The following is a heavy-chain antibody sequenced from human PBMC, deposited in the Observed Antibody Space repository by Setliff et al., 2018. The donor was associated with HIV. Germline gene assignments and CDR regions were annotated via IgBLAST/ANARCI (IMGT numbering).Heavy chain of an antibody. Sequence: PSETLSLTCAVDGGSFSDDYWSWIRQPPGKGLEWIGEINHSGRSKYNPSLKSRVTISVYTSKKQFSLKLSFVAVAYMAVYYCARGYSPVAVSAIRWCEPWGQVILVTVSS. CDR1: GGSFSDDY. V-gene: IGHV4-34*01. CDR3: ARGYSPVAVSAIRWCEP. CDR2: INHSGRS. D-gene: IGHD2-21*02. J-gene: IGHJ5*02.